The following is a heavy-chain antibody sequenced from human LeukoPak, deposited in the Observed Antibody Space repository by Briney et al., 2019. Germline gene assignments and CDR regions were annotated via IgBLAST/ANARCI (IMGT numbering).Heavy chain of an antibody. CDR2: IHKGYGRI. CDR1: GFNFGDYH. Sequence: PGGSLRLSCAASGFNFGDYHMTWIRQRPGKGLEWVSDIHKGYGRIYYAESVKGRFTISRDNAKNSLFLQMSRLGPEDTAVYYWRRGAWGMLLDYWGQGTLVTVSS. V-gene: IGHV3-11*04. J-gene: IGHJ4*02. CDR3: RRGAWGMLLDY. D-gene: IGHD2-8*02.